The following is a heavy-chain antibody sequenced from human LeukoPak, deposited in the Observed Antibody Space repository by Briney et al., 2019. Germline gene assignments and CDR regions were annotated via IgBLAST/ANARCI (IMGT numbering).Heavy chain of an antibody. V-gene: IGHV3-21*01. Sequence: GGSLRLSCAASGFTFSSYTMNWVRQAPGKGLEWVSSISSSSSYIYYADSVKGRFTVSRDNAKNSLYLQMNSLRAEDTAVYYCARMWELGYYFDYWGQGTLVTVSS. CDR3: ARMWELGYYFDY. J-gene: IGHJ4*02. CDR2: ISSSSSYI. CDR1: GFTFSSYT. D-gene: IGHD1-26*01.